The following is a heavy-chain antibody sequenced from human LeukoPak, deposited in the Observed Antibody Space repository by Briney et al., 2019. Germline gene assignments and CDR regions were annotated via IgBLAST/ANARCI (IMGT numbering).Heavy chain of an antibody. CDR3: ARAYSSGWYYFEY. Sequence: SETLSLTCTVSGGSISSYYWSWIRQPLGKGLEWIGYIYSGSSDYNPSLKSRVTISVDTSKNQFSLNLSSVTATDTAVYYCARAYSSGWYYFEYWGQGNLVTVSS. D-gene: IGHD6-19*01. V-gene: IGHV4-59*08. CDR2: IYSGSS. J-gene: IGHJ4*02. CDR1: GGSISSYY.